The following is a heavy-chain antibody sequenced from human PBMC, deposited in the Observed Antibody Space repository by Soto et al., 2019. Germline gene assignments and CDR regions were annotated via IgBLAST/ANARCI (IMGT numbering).Heavy chain of an antibody. CDR1: GYSFTSYD. CDR3: AREVNFYGLDV. CDR2: MNPNSGNT. Sequence: GASVKVSCKASGYSFTSYDINWVRQATGQGLEKMGWMNPNSGNTGYAQKYQGRVTMTRNTSISTAYMELSSLRAEDTAVYYCAREVNFYGLDVWGQGTTVTVSS. V-gene: IGHV1-8*01. J-gene: IGHJ6*02.